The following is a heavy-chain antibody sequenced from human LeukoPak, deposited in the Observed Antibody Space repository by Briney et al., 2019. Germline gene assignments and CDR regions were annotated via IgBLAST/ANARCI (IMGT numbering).Heavy chain of an antibody. CDR2: IYTSGST. J-gene: IGHJ6*03. CDR3: ARHAADSYYYYMDV. Sequence: SETLSLTCTVSGGSISSGSYYWNWIRQPAGKGLEWIGRIYTSGSTNYNPSLKSRITISVDTSKNQFSLKLSSVTAADTAVYYCARHAADSYYYYMDVWGKGTTVTISS. V-gene: IGHV4-61*02. D-gene: IGHD6-25*01. CDR1: GGSISSGSYY.